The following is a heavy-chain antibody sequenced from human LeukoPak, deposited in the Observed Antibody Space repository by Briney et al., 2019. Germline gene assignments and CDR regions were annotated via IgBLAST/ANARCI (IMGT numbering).Heavy chain of an antibody. CDR3: AREMYNSGSYAFDI. CDR2: IYHSGST. V-gene: IGHV4-4*02. D-gene: IGHD6-19*01. CDR1: GGSISSSNW. Sequence: PSETLSLACAVSGGSISSSNWWSWVRQPPGKGLEWIGEIYHSGSTNYSPSLKSRVTISVDKSKNQFSLKLSSVTAADTAVYYCAREMYNSGSYAFDIWGQGTMVTVSS. J-gene: IGHJ3*02.